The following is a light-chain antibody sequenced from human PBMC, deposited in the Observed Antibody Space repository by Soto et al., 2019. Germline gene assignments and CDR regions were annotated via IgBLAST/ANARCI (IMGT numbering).Light chain of an antibody. CDR2: DVI. J-gene: IGLJ1*01. CDR3: CLYAVTFYV. Sequence: QSALTQPRSVSGSPGQSVTISCTGTSSDVGTYDFVSWYQQHPGKAPRLMIFDVIERPSGVPDRFSGSKSGNTASLTISGLQAEDEADYYCCLYAVTFYVFGTGTKVTVL. CDR1: SSDVGTYDF. V-gene: IGLV2-11*01.